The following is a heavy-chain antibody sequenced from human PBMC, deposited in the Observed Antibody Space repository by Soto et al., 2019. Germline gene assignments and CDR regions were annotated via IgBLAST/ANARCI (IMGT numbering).Heavy chain of an antibody. J-gene: IGHJ6*02. Sequence: GGSLRLSCAASGFTFTNYAMSWVRQAPGKGLEWVSTISGSGGSTYYAESVKGRFTVSRDNSKDTLYVQMNSLRAEDAAVYYCAKRGWNGMDVWGQGTTVTVSS. CDR2: ISGSGGST. V-gene: IGHV3-23*01. D-gene: IGHD2-15*01. CDR1: GFTFTNYA. CDR3: AKRGWNGMDV.